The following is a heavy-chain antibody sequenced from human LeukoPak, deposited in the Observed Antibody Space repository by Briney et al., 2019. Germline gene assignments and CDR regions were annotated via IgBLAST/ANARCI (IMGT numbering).Heavy chain of an antibody. V-gene: IGHV1-2*02. J-gene: IGHJ6*03. CDR1: GYTFTGYY. CDR2: INPNSGGT. CDR3: ARANYYYYYMDV. Sequence: ASVKVSCKASGYTFTGYYMHWVRQAPGQGLEWMGWINPNSGGTNYAQKFQGRVTLARDTSISTAYMELSRLRSDDTAVYYCARANYYYYYMDVWGKGTTVTVSS.